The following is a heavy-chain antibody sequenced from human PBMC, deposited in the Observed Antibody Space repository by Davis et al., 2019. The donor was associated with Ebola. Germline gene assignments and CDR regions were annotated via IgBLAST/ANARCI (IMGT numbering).Heavy chain of an antibody. CDR3: ARDKRGLRASADFDL. D-gene: IGHD3-10*01. J-gene: IGHJ2*01. Sequence: PGGSLRLSCAASGFTFSSYAMHWVRQAPGKGLEWVAVISYDGSNKYYADSVKGRFTISRDNSKNTLYLQMNSLRAEDTAVYYCARDKRGLRASADFDLWGRGTLVTVSS. V-gene: IGHV3-30-3*01. CDR2: ISYDGSNK. CDR1: GFTFSSYA.